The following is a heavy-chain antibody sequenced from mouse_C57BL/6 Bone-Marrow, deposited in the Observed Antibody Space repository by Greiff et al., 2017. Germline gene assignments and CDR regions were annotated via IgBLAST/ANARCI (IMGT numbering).Heavy chain of an antibody. J-gene: IGHJ4*01. CDR2: IRNKANGYTT. V-gene: IGHV7-3*01. D-gene: IGHD4-1*01. Sequence: EVKLVESGGGLVQPGGSLSLSCAASGFTFPDYYMSWVRQPPGKALEWLGFIRNKANGYTTEYSASVKGRFTISRDNSQSILYLQMNALRAEDSATYYCARYNWADYAMDYWGQGTSVTGS. CDR3: ARYNWADYAMDY. CDR1: GFTFPDYY.